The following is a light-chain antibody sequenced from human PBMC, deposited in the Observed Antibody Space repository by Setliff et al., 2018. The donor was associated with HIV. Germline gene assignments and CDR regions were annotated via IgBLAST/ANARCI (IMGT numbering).Light chain of an antibody. J-gene: IGLJ1*01. V-gene: IGLV2-14*01. CDR2: DVS. CDR1: SSDVGNYNY. CDR3: SSYTGRSTFV. Sequence: QSALTQPASVSGFPGQSITISCTGISSDVGNYNYVSWYQEHPGKAPKLMIYDVSKRPSGVSNRFSGSKSGNTASLTISGLQAEDEADYHCSSYTGRSTFVFGTGTKVTVL.